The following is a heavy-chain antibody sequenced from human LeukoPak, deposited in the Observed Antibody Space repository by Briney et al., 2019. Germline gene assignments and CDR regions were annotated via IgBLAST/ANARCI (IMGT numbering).Heavy chain of an antibody. J-gene: IGHJ4*02. D-gene: IGHD6-13*01. V-gene: IGHV1-2*02. CDR3: ARDPGAQIYAGTLANDY. Sequence: GASVKVSCKASGYIFTGYYMHWMRQAPGQRFEWMGWINPNNGDTNYAQKFQGRVTMTRDTSISTAYLELSRLRSDDTAVYYCARDPGAQIYAGTLANDYWGQGTLVTVSS. CDR2: INPNNGDT. CDR1: GYIFTGYY.